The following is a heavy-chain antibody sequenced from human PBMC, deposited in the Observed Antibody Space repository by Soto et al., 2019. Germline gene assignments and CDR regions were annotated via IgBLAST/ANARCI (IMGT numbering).Heavy chain of an antibody. CDR3: AREYYYGMDV. J-gene: IGHJ6*02. CDR1: GFTFSDYY. Sequence: DWTGGSLRLSCAASGFTFSDYYMSWIRQAPGKGLEWVSYITGSSDYTNYADAVKGRFTISRDNTKNSLYLQMNSLRAEDTAVYYCAREYYYGMDVWGQGTTVTVSS. V-gene: IGHV3-11*05. CDR2: ITGSSDYT.